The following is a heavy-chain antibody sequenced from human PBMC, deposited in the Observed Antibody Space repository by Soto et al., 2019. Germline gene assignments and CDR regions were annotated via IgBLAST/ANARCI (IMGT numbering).Heavy chain of an antibody. Sequence: QITLKESGTTLVRPTQTLTLTCAFSGFSLSTSGVGVGWIRQPPGKALEWLAVIYWDDSTHYSPSLRIRLTITQDTSKNQVVLTMNNMDPIDTGTYYYANKGAEEWPLDCWSQGTLVTASS. CDR2: IYWDDST. CDR1: GFSLSTSGVG. CDR3: ANKGAEEWPLDC. J-gene: IGHJ4*02. V-gene: IGHV2-5*02. D-gene: IGHD3-3*01.